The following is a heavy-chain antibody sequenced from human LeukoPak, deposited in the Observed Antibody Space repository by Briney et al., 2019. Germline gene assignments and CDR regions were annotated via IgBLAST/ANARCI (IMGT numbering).Heavy chain of an antibody. D-gene: IGHD5-24*01. V-gene: IGHV4-59*01. CDR2: IYYSGST. J-gene: IGHJ4*02. Sequence: PSETLSLTCTVSGDSISTYYWSWIRQPPGKGLEWIGYIYYSGSTTYNPSLKSRVTISVDTSKNQFPLKLSSVTAADTAVYYCARVPGRWLHSYFDYWGQGTLVTVSS. CDR3: ARVPGRWLHSYFDY. CDR1: GDSISTYY.